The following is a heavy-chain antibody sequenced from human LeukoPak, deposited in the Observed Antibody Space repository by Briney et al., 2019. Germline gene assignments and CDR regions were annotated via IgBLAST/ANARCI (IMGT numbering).Heavy chain of an antibody. J-gene: IGHJ4*02. CDR1: GGTFSSYA. D-gene: IGHD4-17*01. CDR2: IIPIFGTA. Sequence: GASVTVSCTASGGTFSSYAISWVRQAPGQGLEWMGGIIPIFGTANYAQKFQGRVTITADESTSTAYMELSSLRSEDTAVYYCARSYGDYVKFDYWGQGTLVTVSS. V-gene: IGHV1-69*13. CDR3: ARSYGDYVKFDY.